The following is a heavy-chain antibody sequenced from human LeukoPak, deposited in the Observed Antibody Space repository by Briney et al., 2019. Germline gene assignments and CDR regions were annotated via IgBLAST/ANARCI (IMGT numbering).Heavy chain of an antibody. CDR1: GFTVSGTH. CDR3: AKDEATSGGGLAS. D-gene: IGHD3-16*01. J-gene: IGHJ5*01. Sequence: PGGSLRLSCSASGFTVSGTHMSWVRQAPGKGLGWVSAMYTGGTTYYADSVTGRFTVSRDTSRNTLFLHMNSLRAEDTAVYYCAKDEATSGGGLASWGQGTLVIVSS. CDR2: MYTGGTT. V-gene: IGHV3-53*01.